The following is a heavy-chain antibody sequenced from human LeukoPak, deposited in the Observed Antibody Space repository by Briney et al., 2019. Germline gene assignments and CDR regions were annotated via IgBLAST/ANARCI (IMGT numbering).Heavy chain of an antibody. J-gene: IGHJ4*02. CDR1: GYSISSVYY. CDR2: IYHSGST. Sequence: PSETLSLTCTVSGYSISSVYYWGWIRQPPGKGLEWIGTIYHSGSTYYNPSLKSRVTISVDTSENEFSLKLTSVTAADTAVYYCAREDVVVVAAVFDYWGQGTLVTVSS. V-gene: IGHV4-38-2*02. CDR3: AREDVVVVAAVFDY. D-gene: IGHD2-15*01.